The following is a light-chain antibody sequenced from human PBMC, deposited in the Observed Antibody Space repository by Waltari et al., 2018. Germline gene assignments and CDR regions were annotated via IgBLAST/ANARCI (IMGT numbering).Light chain of an antibody. V-gene: IGLV4-69*01. CDR2: LNSDGSH. Sequence: QLVLTQSPSASASLGASVKLTCTLSSGHSSYAIAWHQQQPEKGPRYLMKLNSDGSHSQGDGIADRFSGSSSGAARYLTISSLQSEDEADYYCQTWGTGIPVVFGGGTKLTVL. CDR1: SGHSSYA. J-gene: IGLJ2*01. CDR3: QTWGTGIPVV.